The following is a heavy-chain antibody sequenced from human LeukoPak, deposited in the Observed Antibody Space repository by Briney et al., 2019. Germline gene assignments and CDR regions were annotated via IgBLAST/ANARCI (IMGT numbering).Heavy chain of an antibody. CDR1: GFAFSNYN. V-gene: IGHV3-48*01. D-gene: IGHD4/OR15-4a*01. J-gene: IGHJ6*02. CDR2: ISSSGSTI. CDR3: AKNLGAYYYYYGMDV. Sequence: GGSLRLSCAASGFAFSNYNMNWVRQAPGKGLEWVSYISSSGSTIYYADSVKGRFTISRDNSKNTLYLQMNSLRAEDTAVYYCAKNLGAYYYYYGMDVWGQGTTVTVSS.